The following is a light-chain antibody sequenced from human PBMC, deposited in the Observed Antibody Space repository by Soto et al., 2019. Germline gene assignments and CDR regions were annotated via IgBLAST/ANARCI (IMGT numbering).Light chain of an antibody. CDR2: DAS. V-gene: IGKV3-20*01. Sequence: EIVLTQSPGTLSLSPGERATLSCRASQTISSYLAWYQHKPGQAPRLLIYDASSRATDIPDRFSGSRSGTDFTLTIGTLEPEDFAVYYCQQYLSSPPYGFGQGTKLEIK. CDR1: QTISSY. J-gene: IGKJ2*03. CDR3: QQYLSSPPYG.